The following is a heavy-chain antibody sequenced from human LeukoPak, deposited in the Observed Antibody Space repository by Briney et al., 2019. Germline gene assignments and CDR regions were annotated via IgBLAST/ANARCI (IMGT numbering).Heavy chain of an antibody. D-gene: IGHD5-18*01. J-gene: IGHJ6*02. Sequence: ASVKVSCKASGYTFTGYYMHWVRQAPGQGLEWMGWINPNSGGTKYAQTFKGRVTMTRDTSISTAYMELSSLRSDDKAVYYCARDGDTYGYYYYGMDVWGQGTTVTVSS. V-gene: IGHV1-2*02. CDR1: GYTFTGYY. CDR2: INPNSGGT. CDR3: ARDGDTYGYYYYGMDV.